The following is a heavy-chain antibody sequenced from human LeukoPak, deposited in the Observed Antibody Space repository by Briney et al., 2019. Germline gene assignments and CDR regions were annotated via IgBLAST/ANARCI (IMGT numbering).Heavy chain of an antibody. CDR3: AREVSPPGYYFDY. V-gene: IGHV3-66*02. Sequence: GGSLRLSCAASGVTVSSNYMSWVRQAPGKGLEWVSVIYSGGSTYYADSVKGRFTISRDNSKNTLYLQMNSLRAEDTAVYYCAREVSPPGYYFDYWGQGTLVTVSS. D-gene: IGHD3-22*01. CDR2: IYSGGST. CDR1: GVTVSSNY. J-gene: IGHJ4*02.